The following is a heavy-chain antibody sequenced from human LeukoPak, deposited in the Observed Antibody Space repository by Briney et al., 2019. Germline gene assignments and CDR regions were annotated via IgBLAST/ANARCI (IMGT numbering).Heavy chain of an antibody. CDR3: ARVSYYYDSSGYYMYYFDY. CDR2: IYDSGST. V-gene: IGHV4-59*02. Sequence: SETLSPTCSASGGSVSGYYWSWIRQPPGKGLEWIGYIYDSGSTNYNPSLKSRVTISLDTSKNKFSLKLSSVTAADTAVFYCARVSYYYDSSGYYMYYFDYWGQGTLVTVSS. J-gene: IGHJ4*02. D-gene: IGHD3-22*01. CDR1: GGSVSGYY.